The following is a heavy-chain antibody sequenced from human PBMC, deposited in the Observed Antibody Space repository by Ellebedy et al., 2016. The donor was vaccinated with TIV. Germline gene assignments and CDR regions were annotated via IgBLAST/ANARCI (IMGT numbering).Heavy chain of an antibody. CDR2: IYSGGSS. Sequence: GGSLRLSXAASGFIVTNGYMTWVRQAPGKGLDWVSVIYSGGSSYYADSVQGRFTTSRDSSKNTLYLQMNSLRDEDTAVYYCATRHNGAFDIWGRGTMVTVSS. CDR3: ATRHNGAFDI. CDR1: GFIVTNGY. V-gene: IGHV3-53*01. D-gene: IGHD1-14*01. J-gene: IGHJ3*02.